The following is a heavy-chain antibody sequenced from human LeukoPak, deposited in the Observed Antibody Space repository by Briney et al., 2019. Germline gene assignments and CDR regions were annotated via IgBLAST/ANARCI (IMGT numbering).Heavy chain of an antibody. J-gene: IGHJ5*02. Sequence: GGSLRLSCAASGFTFSNYAMRWVRQAPGKGLEWVSGISGSGDSTYYADSVKGRFTISRDNSRNTVFLQLSSLTAGDTAIYYCAKDQRYYTYGSGSFDPWGQGTLVTVSS. D-gene: IGHD3-10*01. CDR2: ISGSGDST. V-gene: IGHV3-23*01. CDR3: AKDQRYYTYGSGSFDP. CDR1: GFTFSNYA.